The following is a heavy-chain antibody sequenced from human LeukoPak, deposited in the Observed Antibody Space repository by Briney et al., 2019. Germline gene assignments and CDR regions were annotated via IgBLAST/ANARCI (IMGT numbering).Heavy chain of an antibody. V-gene: IGHV3-33*01. CDR1: GFTFGKSG. Sequence: PGPSLSPSHLLSGFTFGKSGTRSASHAAGKGLQWLAIIWYDGHNNYYADSVKGRFTISRDNSKNTLFLEMNDLKAEDTAVYYCAREWGLIAVAGGPGYWGQGTLVTVSS. J-gene: IGHJ4*02. D-gene: IGHD2-21*01. CDR2: IWYDGHNN. CDR3: AREWGLIAVAGGPGY.